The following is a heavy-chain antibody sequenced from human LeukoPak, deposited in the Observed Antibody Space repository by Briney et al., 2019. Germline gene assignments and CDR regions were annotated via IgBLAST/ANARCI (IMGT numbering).Heavy chain of an antibody. D-gene: IGHD1-26*01. CDR3: AKDRSSGSYPNAFDI. V-gene: IGHV3-23*01. J-gene: IGHJ3*02. Sequence: GGSLRLSCAASGFTFSNYWMHWVRQVPGKGLVWVSAISGSGGSTYYADSVKGRFTISRDNSKNTLYLQMNSLRAEDTAVYYCAKDRSSGSYPNAFDIWGQGTMVTVSS. CDR2: ISGSGGST. CDR1: GFTFSNYW.